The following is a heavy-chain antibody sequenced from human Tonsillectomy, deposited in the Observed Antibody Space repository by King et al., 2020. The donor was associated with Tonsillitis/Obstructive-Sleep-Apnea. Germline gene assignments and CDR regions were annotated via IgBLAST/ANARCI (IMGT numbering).Heavy chain of an antibody. CDR2: IRDGGGST. V-gene: IGHV3-23*04. CDR1: GFTFSSDA. CDR3: AKDGSGYENDY. D-gene: IGHD5-12*01. Sequence: QLVQSGGGLVQPGGSLRLSCAASGFTFSSDAMSWVRQAPGKGLEWVSAIRDGGGSTYYADTGKGRVIISRDQSKNTLHLQRNSLRAEETAVYYCAKDGSGYENDYWGQGTLVTVSS. J-gene: IGHJ4*02.